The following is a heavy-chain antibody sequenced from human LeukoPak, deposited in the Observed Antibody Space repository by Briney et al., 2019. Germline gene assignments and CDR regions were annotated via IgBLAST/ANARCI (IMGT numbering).Heavy chain of an antibody. Sequence: GGSLRLSCAASGFNFANHAMSWVRQTAGKGLEWVSAISGGGDITYYADSVKGRFTISRDNSRDTLFLQMHSLRPGDTAVYYCVREDTPATANYWGQGTLVTISS. V-gene: IGHV3-23*01. CDR2: ISGGGDIT. CDR3: VREDTPATANY. J-gene: IGHJ4*02. D-gene: IGHD2-21*02. CDR1: GFNFANHA.